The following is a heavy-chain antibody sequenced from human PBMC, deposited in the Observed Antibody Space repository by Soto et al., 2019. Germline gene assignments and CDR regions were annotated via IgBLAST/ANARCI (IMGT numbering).Heavy chain of an antibody. CDR3: ARDQQFRNWFDS. CDR2: INAGNGNT. V-gene: IGHV1-3*01. Sequence: ASVKVSCKASGYTFSRYAIHWVRQAPGQRLEWMGWINAGNGNTKYSQKFEGRVTLTTDTSANAVYMELSSLRFEDTALYYCARDQQFRNWFDSWGQGTLVTVSS. D-gene: IGHD6-13*01. J-gene: IGHJ5*01. CDR1: GYTFSRYA.